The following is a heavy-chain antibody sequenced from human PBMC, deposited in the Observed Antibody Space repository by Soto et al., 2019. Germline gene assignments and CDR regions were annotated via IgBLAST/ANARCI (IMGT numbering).Heavy chain of an antibody. J-gene: IGHJ6*02. CDR3: ERDRLMARGGTSRQDLGLEV. V-gene: IGHV4-31*03. D-gene: IGHD2-8*01. Sequence: PSETLSLTCTVSGGSIRSGVYYWSWVRQNPRRGLEWIGNIYYSGNTYYNPSLKSRLTISVDTSKNQFSLNLSSVTAADTAVYYFERDRLMARGGTSRQDLGLEVLGQWTTVAVCS. CDR1: GGSIRSGVYY. CDR2: IYYSGNT.